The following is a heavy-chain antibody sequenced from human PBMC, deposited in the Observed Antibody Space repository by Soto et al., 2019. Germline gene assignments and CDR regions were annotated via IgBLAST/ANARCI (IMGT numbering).Heavy chain of an antibody. CDR3: AREGGVVVVTAYHDAFDI. CDR2: IIPIFGTA. V-gene: IGHV1-69*12. D-gene: IGHD2-21*02. CDR1: GGTFSSYA. Sequence: QVQLVQSGAEVKKPGSSVKVSCKASGGTFSSYAISWVRQAPGQGLEWMGGIIPIFGTANYAQKFQGRVTITADESTSTAYMELSSLRSEDTAVYYCAREGGVVVVTAYHDAFDIWGQGTMVTVSS. J-gene: IGHJ3*02.